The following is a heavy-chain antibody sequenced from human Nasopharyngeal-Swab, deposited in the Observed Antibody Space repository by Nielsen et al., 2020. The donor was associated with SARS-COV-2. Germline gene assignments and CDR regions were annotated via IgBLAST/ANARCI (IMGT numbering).Heavy chain of an antibody. V-gene: IGHV1-18*01. CDR3: AREGSGVVPGPLGLGMWYLYHYMDV. D-gene: IGHD3-3*01. CDR1: SNSFNI. CDR2: VSAMNGVV. Sequence: ASLQISCNASSNSFNIITWVRQAPGQALEWMGRVSAMNGVVNTAQDDQDRVTLTTDTSTSTVYMEMKRLSTDDTAIYYCAREGSGVVPGPLGLGMWYLYHYMDVWGKGTAVTVSS. J-gene: IGHJ6*03.